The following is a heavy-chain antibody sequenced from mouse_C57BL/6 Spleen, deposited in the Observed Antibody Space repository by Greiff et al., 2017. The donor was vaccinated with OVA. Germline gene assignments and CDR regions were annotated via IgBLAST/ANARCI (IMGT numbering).Heavy chain of an antibody. V-gene: IGHV1-50*01. Sequence: QVQLQQPGAELVKPGASVKLSCKASGYTFTSYWMQWVKQRPGQGLEWIGEIDPSDSYTNYNQKFKGKATLTVDTSSSTAYMQLSSLTSEDSAVYYCASVLLYYFDYWGQGTTLTVSS. CDR2: IDPSDSYT. CDR1: GYTFTSYW. J-gene: IGHJ2*01. D-gene: IGHD5-1*01. CDR3: ASVLLYYFDY.